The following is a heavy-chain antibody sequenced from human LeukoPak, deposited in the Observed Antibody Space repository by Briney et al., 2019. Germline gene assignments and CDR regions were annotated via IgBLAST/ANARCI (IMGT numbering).Heavy chain of an antibody. CDR2: IAHDGTNT. D-gene: IGHD3-22*01. CDR3: ARDVSLYDGKSGWFDP. V-gene: IGHV3-30*04. CDR1: GFCFSCHA. Sequence: GGSLRLSCEASGFCFSCHAMHWVRQAPGREPEWMAMIAHDGTNTDYADSVRGRLTLSRDNSRNTFQLLMRGLSAEDTAVYYCARDVSLYDGKSGWFDPWGQGA. J-gene: IGHJ5*02.